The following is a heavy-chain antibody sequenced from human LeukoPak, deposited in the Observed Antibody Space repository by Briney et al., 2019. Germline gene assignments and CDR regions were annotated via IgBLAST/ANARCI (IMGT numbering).Heavy chain of an antibody. J-gene: IGHJ4*02. CDR3: ARGDYYDASGYQPPFNY. V-gene: IGHV4-34*01. D-gene: IGHD3-22*01. CDR2: INRRGST. Sequence: SETLSLTCAVSGGSFSGYYWSWIRQPPGKGLEWIGEINRRGSTNYNPSLKSRVTMSVDTSKNHFSLKLSSVTAADTAVYYCARGDYYDASGYQPPFNYWGQGTLVSVSS. CDR1: GGSFSGYY.